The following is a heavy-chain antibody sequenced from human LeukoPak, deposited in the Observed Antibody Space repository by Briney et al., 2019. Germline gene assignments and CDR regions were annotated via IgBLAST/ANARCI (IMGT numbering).Heavy chain of an antibody. J-gene: IGHJ4*02. V-gene: IGHV4-4*07. CDR2: VHSNGDT. Sequence: PSETLSLTCTVSGASIRTYFWSWFRQPAGKGPEWIGRVHSNGDTYYNPSLESRVTVSMDTSKNQFALNLTSLTAADTAVYYCARDIGLAHWGQGTLVTVSS. CDR1: GASIRTYF. CDR3: ARDIGLAH. D-gene: IGHD3-16*02.